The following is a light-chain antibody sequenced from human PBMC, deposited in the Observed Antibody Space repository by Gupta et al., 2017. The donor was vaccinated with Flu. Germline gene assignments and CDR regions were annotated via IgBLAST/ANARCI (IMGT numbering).Light chain of an antibody. Sequence: QSVLTQPPSASGIPGQRVTISCSGSSSNIGSNYVYWYQQLPGTAPKLLIYRNNQRPSGVPDPFSGSSSGTSASLAISGLRSEDEADYYCEAWDDSLRGPNWVFGGGTKLTVL. CDR2: RNN. J-gene: IGLJ3*02. V-gene: IGLV1-47*01. CDR3: EAWDDSLRGPNWV. CDR1: SSNIGSNY.